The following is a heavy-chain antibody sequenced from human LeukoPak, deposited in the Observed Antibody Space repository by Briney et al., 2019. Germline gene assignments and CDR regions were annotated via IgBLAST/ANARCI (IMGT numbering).Heavy chain of an antibody. CDR1: GFTFSSYA. CDR2: ISGSGGTT. D-gene: IGHD3-22*01. CDR3: AKHIDSSGYYSFDS. J-gene: IGHJ4*02. V-gene: IGHV3-23*01. Sequence: GGSLRLSCAASGFTFSSYAMSWVRQAPGKGLKWVSAISGSGGTTYYADSVKGRFTISRDNSKNMLYLQMNSLRAEDTAIYYCAKHIDSSGYYSFDSWGQGTLVTVSS.